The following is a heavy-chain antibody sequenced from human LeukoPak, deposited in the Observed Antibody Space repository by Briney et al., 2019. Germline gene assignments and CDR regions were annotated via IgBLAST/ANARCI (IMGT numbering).Heavy chain of an antibody. J-gene: IGHJ4*02. D-gene: IGHD3-10*01. CDR2: ISGSAGGT. Sequence: GGSLRLSFAASGFTFSSYAMSWVRQAPGKGLEWVSGISGSAGGTFYADSVKGRFTISRDNSKNTLYLQMNSLRAEDTAVYFCAKVVFVLTNLYYFDCWGQGTLVTVSS. CDR1: GFTFSSYA. V-gene: IGHV3-23*01. CDR3: AKVVFVLTNLYYFDC.